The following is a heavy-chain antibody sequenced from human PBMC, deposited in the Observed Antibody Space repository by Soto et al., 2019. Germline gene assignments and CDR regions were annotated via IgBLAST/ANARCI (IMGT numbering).Heavy chain of an antibody. V-gene: IGHV4-30-4*01. J-gene: IGHJ5*02. Sequence: PSETLSLTCTVSGGSISSGDYYWSWIRQPPGKGLEWIGYIYYSGSTYYNPSLKSRVTISVDTSKNQFSLMLSSVTAADTAVYYCARGPYSGPYTWFDPWGQGTLVPVSS. D-gene: IGHD4-4*01. CDR2: IYYSGST. CDR1: GGSISSGDYY. CDR3: ARGPYSGPYTWFDP.